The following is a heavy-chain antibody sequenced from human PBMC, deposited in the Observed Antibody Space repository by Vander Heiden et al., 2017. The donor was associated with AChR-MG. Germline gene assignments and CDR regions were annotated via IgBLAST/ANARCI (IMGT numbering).Heavy chain of an antibody. V-gene: IGHV2-5*02. J-gene: IGHJ4*02. D-gene: IGHD3-22*01. CDR3: AHSQPFRYDSSGYFPY. CDR2: IYWDDDK. CDR1: GFSLSTSAAG. Sequence: QLTLQESGPTLVKPTQPLTLTCTFSGFSLSTSAAGVGWIRQPPGKALEWLALIYWDDDKRYSPSLKSRLTITKDTSKNQVVLTMTNMDPVDTATYYCAHSQPFRYDSSGYFPYWGQGTLVTVSS.